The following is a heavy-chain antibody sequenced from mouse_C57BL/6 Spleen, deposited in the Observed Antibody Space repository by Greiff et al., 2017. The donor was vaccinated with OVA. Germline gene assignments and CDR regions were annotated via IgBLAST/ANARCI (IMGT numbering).Heavy chain of an antibody. V-gene: IGHV1-72*01. CDR1: GYTFTSYW. D-gene: IGHD1-1*02. CDR2: IDPNSGGT. Sequence: QVHVKQPGAELVKPGASVTLSCKASGYTFTSYWMHWVKQRPGRGLEWIGRIDPNSGGTKYNEKFKSKATLTVDKPSSTAYMQLSSLTSEDSAVYYCARRGWEDYFDYWGQGTTLTVSA. CDR3: ARRGWEDYFDY. J-gene: IGHJ2*01.